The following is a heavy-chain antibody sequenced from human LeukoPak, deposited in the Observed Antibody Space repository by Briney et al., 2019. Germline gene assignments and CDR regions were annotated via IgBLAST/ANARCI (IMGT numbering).Heavy chain of an antibody. CDR2: ISGSGGST. Sequence: GGSLRLSCAASGFTVSSDYMSWVRQAPGKGLEWVSAISGSGGSTYYADSVKGRFTISRDNSKNTLYLQMNSLRAEDTAVYYCAKDAKRLRLGGFDYWGQGTLVTVSS. V-gene: IGHV3-23*01. J-gene: IGHJ4*02. D-gene: IGHD5-12*01. CDR3: AKDAKRLRLGGFDY. CDR1: GFTVSSDY.